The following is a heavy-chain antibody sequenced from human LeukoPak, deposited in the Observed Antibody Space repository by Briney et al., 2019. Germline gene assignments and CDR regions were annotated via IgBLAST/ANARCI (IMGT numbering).Heavy chain of an antibody. Sequence: SETLSLTCSGSGGSISSSSYYWGWIRQPPGKGLEWIGSFYYSGNTYYNPSLKSRVTISVDTSKNEFSLKLRSVTAADTAVYYCARTAGVAVAGSRQYFDYWGQGTLVTVSS. CDR3: ARTAGVAVAGSRQYFDY. V-gene: IGHV4-39*01. CDR2: FYYSGNT. J-gene: IGHJ4*02. CDR1: GGSISSSSYY. D-gene: IGHD6-19*01.